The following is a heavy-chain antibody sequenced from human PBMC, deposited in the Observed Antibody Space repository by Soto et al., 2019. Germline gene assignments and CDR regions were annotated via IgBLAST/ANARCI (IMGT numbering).Heavy chain of an antibody. CDR3: ARLSMVINWFDP. Sequence: SETLSLTCAVYGGSFSGYYWSWIRQPPGKGLEWIGEINHSGSTNYNPSLKSRVTISVDTSKNQFSLKLSSVTAADTAVYYCARLSMVINWFDPWGQGTLVTVSS. D-gene: IGHD5-18*01. J-gene: IGHJ5*02. CDR2: INHSGST. V-gene: IGHV4-34*01. CDR1: GGSFSGYY.